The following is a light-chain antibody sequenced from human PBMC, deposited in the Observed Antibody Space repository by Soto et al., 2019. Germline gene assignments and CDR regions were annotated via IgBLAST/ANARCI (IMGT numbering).Light chain of an antibody. Sequence: EIVLTQSPGTLSLSPGERATLSCRASQSVSSSYLAWYQQKPGQAPRLLIYGASSRATGIPDRLSGSGSGTDFTLTISRLEPEDFAVYYCQQCGSSPVTFGQGTKV. CDR3: QQCGSSPVT. V-gene: IGKV3-20*01. CDR1: QSVSSSY. CDR2: GAS. J-gene: IGKJ1*01.